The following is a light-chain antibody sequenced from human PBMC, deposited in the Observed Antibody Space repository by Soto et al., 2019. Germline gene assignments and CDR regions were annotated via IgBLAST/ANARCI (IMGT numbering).Light chain of an antibody. V-gene: IGKV1-39*01. CDR2: AAS. Sequence: DIQMTQSPSSLSASVGDRVTITCRARQSLSSYLNWYQQKPGKAPKLLIYAASSLQSGVPSRFSGSGSGTDFTLTISSLHPEDFATYYCQQSYSTPITFGQGTRLEIK. CDR1: QSLSSY. CDR3: QQSYSTPIT. J-gene: IGKJ5*01.